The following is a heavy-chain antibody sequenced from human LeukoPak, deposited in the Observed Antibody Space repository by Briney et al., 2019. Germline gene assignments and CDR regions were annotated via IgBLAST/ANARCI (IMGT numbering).Heavy chain of an antibody. CDR2: IYYSGST. CDR1: GGSISSYY. CDR3: ARVRVIAVAGRKYYFDY. V-gene: IGHV4-59*01. Sequence: SETLSLTCTVSGGSISSYYWSWIRQPPGKGLEWIGYIYYSGSTNYNPSLKSRVTISVDTSKNQFSLKLSSVTAADTAVYYCARVRVIAVAGRKYYFDYWGQGTLVTVSS. J-gene: IGHJ4*02. D-gene: IGHD6-19*01.